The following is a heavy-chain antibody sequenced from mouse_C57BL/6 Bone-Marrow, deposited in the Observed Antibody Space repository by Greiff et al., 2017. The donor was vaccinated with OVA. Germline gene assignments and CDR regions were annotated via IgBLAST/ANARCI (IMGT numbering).Heavy chain of an antibody. CDR2: IWTGGGT. CDR1: GFSLTSYA. D-gene: IGHD2-4*01. J-gene: IGHJ4*01. Sequence: VQLQESGPGLVAPSQSLSITCTVSGFSLTSYAISWVRQPPGKGLEWLGVIWTGGGTNYNSALKSRLSISKDNSKRQVFLKMNSLQTDDTARYYCARNSDDYDDYAMDYWGQGTSVTVSS. V-gene: IGHV2-9-1*01. CDR3: ARNSDDYDDYAMDY.